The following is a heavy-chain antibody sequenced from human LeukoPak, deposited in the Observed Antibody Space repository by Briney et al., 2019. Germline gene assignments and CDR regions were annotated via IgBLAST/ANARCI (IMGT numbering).Heavy chain of an antibody. V-gene: IGHV4-34*01. CDR2: IYYSGST. CDR1: GGSFSGYY. D-gene: IGHD3-9*01. J-gene: IGHJ4*02. Sequence: PSETLSLTCAVYGGSFSGYYWGWIRQPPGKGLEWIGSIYYSGSTYYNPSLKSRVTISVDTSKNQFSLKLSSVTAADTAVYYCARVTPGYDILTGYYDMGGFDYWGQGTLVTVSS. CDR3: ARVTPGYDILTGYYDMGGFDY.